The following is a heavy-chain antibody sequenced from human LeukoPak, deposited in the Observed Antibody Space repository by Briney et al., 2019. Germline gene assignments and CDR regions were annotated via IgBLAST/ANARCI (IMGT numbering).Heavy chain of an antibody. CDR3: ARGRDYYYMDV. CDR2: ISYDGSNK. J-gene: IGHJ6*03. Sequence: PGGSLRLSCAASGFTFSSYAMQWVRQAPGKGLEWVAVISYDGSNKYYADSVKGRFTISRDNSKNTLYLQMNSLRAEDTPVYYCARGRDYYYMDVWGKGTTVTVSS. V-gene: IGHV3-30*04. CDR1: GFTFSSYA.